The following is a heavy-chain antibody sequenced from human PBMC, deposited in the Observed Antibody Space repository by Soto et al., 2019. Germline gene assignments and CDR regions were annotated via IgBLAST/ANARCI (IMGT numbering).Heavy chain of an antibody. Sequence: QVQLVQSGAEVKKPGSSVKVSCKASGGTFSSYAISWVRQAPGQGLEWMGGIIPIFGTANYAQKFQGRVTNTADKSTRTAYMELSSLRSEDKAVYYWSRQGEGGNSLAVAFYYWGQGTLVTGSS. J-gene: IGHJ4*02. CDR1: GGTFSSYA. CDR3: SRQGEGGNSLAVAFYY. CDR2: IIPIFGTA. V-gene: IGHV1-69*06. D-gene: IGHD6-19*01.